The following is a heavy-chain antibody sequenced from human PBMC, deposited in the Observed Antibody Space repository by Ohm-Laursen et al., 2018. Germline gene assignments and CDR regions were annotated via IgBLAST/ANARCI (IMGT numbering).Heavy chain of an antibody. Sequence: ASVKVSCKASGYTFSSYDIIWVRQASGQGPEWMGWMNPNSHNTGYARKFRGRVSMTSDSSISTAYMELYSLTSEDTATYYCARAVRYQLLSDPWGQGTLVTVTS. CDR1: GYTFSSYD. V-gene: IGHV1-8*01. J-gene: IGHJ5*02. CDR3: ARAVRYQLLSDP. D-gene: IGHD4-23*01. CDR2: MNPNSHNT.